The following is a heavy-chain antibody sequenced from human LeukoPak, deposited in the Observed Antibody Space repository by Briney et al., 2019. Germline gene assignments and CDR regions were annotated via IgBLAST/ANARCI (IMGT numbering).Heavy chain of an antibody. CDR2: FDPEDGET. Sequence: ASVKVSCKVSGYTLTELSMHWVRQPPGKGLEWMGGFDPEDGETIYAQKFQGRVTMTEDTSTDTAYMELSSLRSEDTAVYYCATDGPYTAMVKGGDYWGQGTLVTVSS. CDR1: GYTLTELS. V-gene: IGHV1-24*01. CDR3: ATDGPYTAMVKGGDY. J-gene: IGHJ4*02. D-gene: IGHD5-18*01.